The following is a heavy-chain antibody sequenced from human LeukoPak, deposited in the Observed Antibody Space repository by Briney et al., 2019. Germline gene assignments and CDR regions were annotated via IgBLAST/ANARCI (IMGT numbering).Heavy chain of an antibody. Sequence: GGTLRFSGAASGFTFSSYAMHWVRQAPGKGLKYVSGISNNGGSDSYANSVKGRFTISRDNSKNTLYLQMGSLRAEDMAVYYCARSPDYYGSGSYRFDYWGQGTLVTVSS. CDR2: ISNNGGSD. V-gene: IGHV3-64*01. J-gene: IGHJ4*02. D-gene: IGHD3-10*01. CDR1: GFTFSSYA. CDR3: ARSPDYYGSGSYRFDY.